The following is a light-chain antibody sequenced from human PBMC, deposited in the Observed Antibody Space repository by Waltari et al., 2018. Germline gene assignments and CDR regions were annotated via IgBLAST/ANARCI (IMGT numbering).Light chain of an antibody. CDR3: QQYGSSPRIT. V-gene: IGKV3-20*01. Sequence: EIVLTQSPGTLSLSPWERATLSCRASQSVSHSYLAWYLQKPGQAPRLLIYGASSRATGIPDRFSGSGSGTDFTLTISRLEPEDFAVYYCQQYGSSPRITFGQGTRLEIK. J-gene: IGKJ5*01. CDR2: GAS. CDR1: QSVSHSY.